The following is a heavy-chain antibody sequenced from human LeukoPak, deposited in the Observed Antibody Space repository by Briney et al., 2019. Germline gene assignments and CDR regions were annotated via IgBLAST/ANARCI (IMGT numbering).Heavy chain of an antibody. CDR1: GGSISSGGYY. J-gene: IGHJ4*02. CDR2: IYYSGST. V-gene: IGHV4-31*03. Sequence: SQTLSLTCTVSGGSISSGGYYWSWIRQHPGKGLEWIGYIYYSGSTYYNPSLKSRVTISVDTSKNQFSLKLSSVTAADTAVYYCARMTKPGIAAAESFDYWGQGTLVTVSS. D-gene: IGHD6-13*01. CDR3: ARMTKPGIAAAESFDY.